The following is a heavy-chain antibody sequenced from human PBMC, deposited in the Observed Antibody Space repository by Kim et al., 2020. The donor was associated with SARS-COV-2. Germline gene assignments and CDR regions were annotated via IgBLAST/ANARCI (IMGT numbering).Heavy chain of an antibody. CDR3: ARGLRYFDWLLYTDYYYGVDV. J-gene: IGHJ6*02. CDR1: GFTFSSYG. D-gene: IGHD3-9*01. CDR2: ISYDGSNK. V-gene: IGHV3-33*05. Sequence: GGSLRLSCAASGFTFSSYGMHWVRQAPGKGLEWVAVISYDGSNKYYADSVNGRFTISRDNSKNTRYLQMYSLRAEETAVYYCARGLRYFDWLLYTDYYYGVDVWGQGPTVTVSS.